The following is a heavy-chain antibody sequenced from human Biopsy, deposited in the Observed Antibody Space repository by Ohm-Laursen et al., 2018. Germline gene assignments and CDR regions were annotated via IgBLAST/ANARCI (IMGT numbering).Heavy chain of an antibody. V-gene: IGHV4-34*08. J-gene: IGHJ4*02. CDR1: GNTFSDCQ. Sequence: SDTLSLTCAVFGNTFSDCQWSWIRQPPGKGLEWIGQINQAGTTNYNPSLKSRVSISADASKYEFSLRLTSVTAADTAVYFCGNEVHGRDYWGLGAQVTVSS. CDR2: INQAGTT. CDR3: GNEVHGRDY. D-gene: IGHD2-15*01.